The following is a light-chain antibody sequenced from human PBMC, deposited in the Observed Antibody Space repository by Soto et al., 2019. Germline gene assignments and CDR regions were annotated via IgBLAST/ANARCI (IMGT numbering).Light chain of an antibody. J-gene: IGKJ4*01. CDR3: QQYDLSSG. V-gene: IGKV3-15*01. CDR2: AAS. Sequence: EIVMTQSPATLSVSPGDRATLSCRASESVSTNLAWYQQKPGQAPRLLIYAASTRATGIPARFSGSGSGTEFTLTISILQSEDFAVYYCQQYDLSSGFGGGTKVEIK. CDR1: ESVSTN.